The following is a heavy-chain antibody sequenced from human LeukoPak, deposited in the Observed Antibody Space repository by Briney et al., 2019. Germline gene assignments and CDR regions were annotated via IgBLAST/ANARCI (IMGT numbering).Heavy chain of an antibody. CDR3: ARGLYQPLHNWFDP. CDR2: IYYIGST. Sequence: SETLSLTCTVSGGSISSYYWSWIRQPPGKGLEWIGYIYYIGSTNYNPSLKSRVTISVDTSKNQFSLKLTSVTAADTAVYYCARGLYQPLHNWFDPWGQGTLVTVSS. J-gene: IGHJ5*02. CDR1: GGSISSYY. V-gene: IGHV4-59*01. D-gene: IGHD2-2*01.